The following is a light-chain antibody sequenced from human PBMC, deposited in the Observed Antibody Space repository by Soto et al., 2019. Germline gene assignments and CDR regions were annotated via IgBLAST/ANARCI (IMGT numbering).Light chain of an antibody. CDR1: QSVSSY. CDR3: QQFRT. V-gene: IGKV3-11*01. Sequence: EIVLTQSPATLSLSPGERATLSCRASQSVSSYLAWYQQKPGQAPRLLIYDASNRATGIPARFSGSGSGTDFTLTISRLEPEDFAVYYCQQFRTFGPGTKVDIK. J-gene: IGKJ3*01. CDR2: DAS.